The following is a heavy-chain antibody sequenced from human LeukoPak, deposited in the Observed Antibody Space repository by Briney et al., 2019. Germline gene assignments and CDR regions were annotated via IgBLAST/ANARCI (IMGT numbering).Heavy chain of an antibody. D-gene: IGHD2-2*02. V-gene: IGHV1-2*02. CDR2: INPNSGGT. CDR3: ARDRPGRYCSSPRCYTASPFDP. CDR1: GYTFTGYY. Sequence: GASVKVSCKASGYTFTGYYMHWVRQAPGQGLEWMGWINPNSGGTNYAQKFQGRVTMTRDTSISTAYMELRSLRSEDTAVYYCARDRPGRYCSSPRCYTASPFDPWGQGTLVIVSS. J-gene: IGHJ5*02.